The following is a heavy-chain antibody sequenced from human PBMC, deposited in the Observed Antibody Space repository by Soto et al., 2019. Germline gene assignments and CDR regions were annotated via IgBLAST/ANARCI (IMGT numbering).Heavy chain of an antibody. CDR1: GFTFSSYG. V-gene: IGHV3-30*18. Sequence: QVQLVESGGGVVQPGRSLRLSCAASGFTFSSYGMHWVRQAPGKGLEWVAVISYDGSNKYYADSVKGRFTISRDNSKNTLYMQMNSLRAEDPAVYYCAKGRRDGYKDDAFDIWGQGTMVTVSS. CDR2: ISYDGSNK. D-gene: IGHD5-12*01. J-gene: IGHJ3*02. CDR3: AKGRRDGYKDDAFDI.